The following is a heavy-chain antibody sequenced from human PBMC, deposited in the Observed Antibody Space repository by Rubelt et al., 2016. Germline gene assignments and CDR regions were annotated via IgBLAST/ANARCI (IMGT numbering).Heavy chain of an antibody. CDR1: GFTFNSHG. J-gene: IGHJ4*02. CDR2: IRYDGSNK. CDR3: ASYDSSGYWFDY. D-gene: IGHD3-22*01. V-gene: IGHV3-30*02. Sequence: GGSLRLSCAASGFTFNSHGMHWVRQAPGKGLEWVAFIRYDGSNKYYPNSVKGRFTIASDNSKNTLYLQMDSLRAEDTAVYFCASYDSSGYWFDYWGQGTLVTVSS.